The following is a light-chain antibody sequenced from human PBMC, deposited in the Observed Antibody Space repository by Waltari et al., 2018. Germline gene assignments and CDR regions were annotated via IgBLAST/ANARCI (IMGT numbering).Light chain of an antibody. Sequence: QSALTQPASVSGSPGQSITIYCPGTSSDVGRYNLVSWYQQHPGKAPKLMIYEGSKRPSGVSNRFSGSKSGNTASLTISGLQAEDEADYYCCSYAGSSTYVFGTGTKVTVL. CDR2: EGS. J-gene: IGLJ1*01. CDR1: SSDVGRYNL. V-gene: IGLV2-23*01. CDR3: CSYAGSSTYV.